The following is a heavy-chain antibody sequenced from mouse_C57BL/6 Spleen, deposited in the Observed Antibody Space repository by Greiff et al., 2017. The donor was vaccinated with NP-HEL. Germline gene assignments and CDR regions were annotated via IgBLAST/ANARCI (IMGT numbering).Heavy chain of an antibody. CDR2: IYPGDGDT. J-gene: IGHJ1*03. Sequence: VQLQQSGPELVKPGASVKISCKASGYAFSSSWMNWVKQRPGKGLEWIGRIYPGDGDTNYNGKFKGKATLTADKSSSTAYMQLSSLTSEDAAVYFCARIPLNYYGRSDGYFDVWGTGTTVTVSS. CDR3: ARIPLNYYGRSDGYFDV. CDR1: GYAFSSSW. V-gene: IGHV1-82*01. D-gene: IGHD1-1*01.